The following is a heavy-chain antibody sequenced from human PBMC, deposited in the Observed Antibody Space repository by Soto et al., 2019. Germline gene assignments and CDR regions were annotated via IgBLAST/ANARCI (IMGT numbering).Heavy chain of an antibody. CDR1: GFAVSSNY. CDR2: IYSGGNI. CDR3: ASVDWKGGRDY. V-gene: IGHV3-53*01. D-gene: IGHD2-21*01. J-gene: IGHJ4*02. Sequence: EVQLVESGGGLIQPGGSLRLSCAVSGFAVSSNYMSWVRQGPGKGLEWVSHIYSGGNINYADSVKGRFTISRDASKNTLYLQMNSLRAEDTAVYFCASVDWKGGRDYWGQGTLVTVSS.